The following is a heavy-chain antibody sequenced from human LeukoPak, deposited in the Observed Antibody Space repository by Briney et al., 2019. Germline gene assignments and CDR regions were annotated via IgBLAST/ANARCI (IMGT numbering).Heavy chain of an antibody. J-gene: IGHJ6*03. CDR3: ARVPYHYYMDV. CDR1: GFTFSSYA. Sequence: PGGSLRLSCAASGFTFSSYAMHWVRQAPGKGLEYVSAISSNGGSTYYANSVKGRFTISRDNSKNTLYLQMGSLRAEDMAVYYCARVPYHYYMDVWGKGTTVTVSS. CDR2: ISSNGGST. V-gene: IGHV3-64*01.